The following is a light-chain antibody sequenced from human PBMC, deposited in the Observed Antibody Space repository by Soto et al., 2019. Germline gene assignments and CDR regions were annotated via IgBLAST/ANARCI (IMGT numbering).Light chain of an antibody. V-gene: IGKV1-5*01. CDR1: QSISSW. CDR3: QQSDTYSRT. CDR2: DAS. J-gene: IGKJ1*01. Sequence: DIQMTQSPSTLSASVGDRVTITCRASQSISSWLAWYQQKPGKAPKLLMNDASSLERGVPSRFSGSGSGTEFTLTISSLQPDDFATYYCQQSDTYSRTFGQGTKVEIK.